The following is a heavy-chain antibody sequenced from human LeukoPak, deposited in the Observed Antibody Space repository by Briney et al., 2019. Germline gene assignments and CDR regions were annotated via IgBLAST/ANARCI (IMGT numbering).Heavy chain of an antibody. Sequence: PSETLSLTCAVYGGSFSGYYWSWIRQPPGKGLEWIGEINHSGSTNYNPSLKSRVTISVDTSKNQFSLKLSSVTAADTAVYYCARHHLGGYCSGGSCYPLVYYFDYWGQGTLVTVSS. CDR3: ARHHLGGYCSGGSCYPLVYYFDY. V-gene: IGHV4-34*01. D-gene: IGHD2-15*01. CDR1: GGSFSGYY. J-gene: IGHJ4*02. CDR2: INHSGST.